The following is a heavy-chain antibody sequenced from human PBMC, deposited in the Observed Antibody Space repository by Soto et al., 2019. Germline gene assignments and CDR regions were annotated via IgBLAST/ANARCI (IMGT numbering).Heavy chain of an antibody. CDR2: IIPIFGTA. Sequence: SVKVSCKASGGTFSSYAISWVRQAPGQGLEWMGGIIPIFGTANYAQKFQGRVTITADESTSTAYMELSSLRSEDTAVYYCARDPTWYYYDSSGTEDFQHWGQGTLVTVSS. D-gene: IGHD3-22*01. V-gene: IGHV1-69*13. J-gene: IGHJ1*01. CDR1: GGTFSSYA. CDR3: ARDPTWYYYDSSGTEDFQH.